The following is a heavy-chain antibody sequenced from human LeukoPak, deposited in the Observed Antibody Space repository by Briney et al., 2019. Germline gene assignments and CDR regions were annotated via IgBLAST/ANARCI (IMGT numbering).Heavy chain of an antibody. CDR3: ARGGPHLLQWLVPDY. J-gene: IGHJ4*02. CDR1: GFTFSSYA. D-gene: IGHD6-19*01. CDR2: ISSNGGST. V-gene: IGHV3-64*01. Sequence: GGSLRLSCAASGFTFSSYAMHWVRQAPGKGLEYVSAISSNGGSTYYANSVKGRFTISRDNSKNTLYLQMGSLRAEDMAVYYCARGGPHLLQWLVPDYWGQGTLVTVSS.